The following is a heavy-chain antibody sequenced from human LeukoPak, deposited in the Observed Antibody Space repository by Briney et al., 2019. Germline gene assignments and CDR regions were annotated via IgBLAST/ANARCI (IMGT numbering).Heavy chain of an antibody. CDR2: ISLYNGNT. Sequence: GASVKDSCMASGYILSSYHLTWVRPAPGQGLEWMGWISLYNGNTNYAQKLQGRVTMTTDTSKSTAYIELRSLRSDDTAVYCCARNRGGMEGGLIYMDVWGKGTTVTVSS. CDR3: ARNRGGMEGGLIYMDV. CDR1: GYILSSYH. D-gene: IGHD3-10*01. J-gene: IGHJ6*03. V-gene: IGHV1-18*01.